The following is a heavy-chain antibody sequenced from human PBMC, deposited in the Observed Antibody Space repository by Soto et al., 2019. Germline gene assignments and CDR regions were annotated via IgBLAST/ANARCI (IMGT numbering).Heavy chain of an antibody. CDR1: GGSISSSSYY. CDR2: IYYSGST. Sequence: SETLSLTCTVSGGSISSSSYYWGWIRQPPGKGLEWIGSIYYSGSTYYNPSLKSRVTISVDTSKNQFSLKLSSVTAADTAVYYCARLGTTVTTLGSRIEHTHFDYWGQGTLVTVSS. D-gene: IGHD4-17*01. J-gene: IGHJ4*02. V-gene: IGHV4-39*01. CDR3: ARLGTTVTTLGSRIEHTHFDY.